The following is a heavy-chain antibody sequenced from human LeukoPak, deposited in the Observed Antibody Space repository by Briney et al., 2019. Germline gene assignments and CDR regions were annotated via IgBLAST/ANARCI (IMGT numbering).Heavy chain of an antibody. D-gene: IGHD4-23*01. CDR1: GFALKSYS. J-gene: IGHJ4*02. V-gene: IGHV3-21*01. Sequence: PGGSLRLSCAGSGFALKSYSLTWVRQAPGKGLEWVSSISSTSAYIHYADSVKGRFTISRDNAKNSLYLEMNSLRAEDTAVYYCARDGLDVYGGKSAVDYWGQGTLVTVSS. CDR3: ARDGLDVYGGKSAVDY. CDR2: ISSTSAYI.